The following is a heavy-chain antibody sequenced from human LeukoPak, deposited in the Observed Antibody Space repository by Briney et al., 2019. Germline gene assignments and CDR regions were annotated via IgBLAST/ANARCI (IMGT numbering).Heavy chain of an antibody. D-gene: IGHD2-15*01. V-gene: IGHV3-33*01. J-gene: IGHJ4*02. CDR3: ARDPPYCSGGSCYGRNFDY. CDR2: IWYDGSNK. Sequence: GGSLRLSCAASGFTFSSYGMHWVRQAPGKGLEWVAVIWYDGSNKYYADSVKGRFTISRDNSKNTLYLQMNSLRAEDTAVYYCARDPPYCSGGSCYGRNFDYGGQGTLVTVSS. CDR1: GFTFSSYG.